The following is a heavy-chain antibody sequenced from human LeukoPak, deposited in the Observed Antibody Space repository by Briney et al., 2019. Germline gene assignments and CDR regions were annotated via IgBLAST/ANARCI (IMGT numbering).Heavy chain of an antibody. CDR1: GFTVSSNY. CDR2: IYSGGST. Sequence: PGGSLRLSCAASGFTVSSNYMSWVRQAPGKGLEWVSVIYSGGSTYYADSVKGRFTISRDNSKNTLYLQMSSLRAEDTAVYYCARDSCSGGSCYSTFDYWGQGTLVTVSS. D-gene: IGHD2-15*01. CDR3: ARDSCSGGSCYSTFDY. V-gene: IGHV3-53*01. J-gene: IGHJ4*02.